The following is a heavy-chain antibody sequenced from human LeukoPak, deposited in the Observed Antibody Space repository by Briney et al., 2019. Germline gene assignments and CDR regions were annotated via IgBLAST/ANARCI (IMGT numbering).Heavy chain of an antibody. CDR3: ATRKGVYYFDY. J-gene: IGHJ4*02. CDR1: GGSISSSSYY. V-gene: IGHV4-39*01. Sequence: SETLSLTCTVPGGSISSSSYYWGWIRQPPGKGLEWIGSIYYSGSTYYNPSLKSRVTISVDTSKNQFSLKLSSVTAADTAVYYCATRKGVYYFDYWGQGTLVTVSS. D-gene: IGHD1-14*01. CDR2: IYYSGST.